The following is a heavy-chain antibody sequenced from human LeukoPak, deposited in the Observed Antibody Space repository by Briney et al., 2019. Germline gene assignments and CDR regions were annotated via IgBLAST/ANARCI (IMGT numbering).Heavy chain of an antibody. V-gene: IGHV4-34*01. CDR3: ARTYGDYSYNCFDP. D-gene: IGHD4-17*01. CDR1: GGSFSGYY. CDR2: INHSGST. J-gene: IGHJ5*02. Sequence: PSETLSLTCAVYGGSFSGYYWSWIRQPPGKGLEWIGEINHSGSTNYNPPLKSRVTISKDMSKNQFSLKLTSVTAADTALYYCARTYGDYSYNCFDPWGQGTLVTASS.